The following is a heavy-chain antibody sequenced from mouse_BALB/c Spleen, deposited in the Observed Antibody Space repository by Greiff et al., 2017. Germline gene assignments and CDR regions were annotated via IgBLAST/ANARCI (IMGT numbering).Heavy chain of an antibody. Sequence: DGQLVESGGGLVQPGGSRKLSCAASGFTFSSFGMHWVRQAPEKGLEWVAYISSGSSNNYYADTVKGRFTISRDNPKNTLFLQMTSLRSEDTAMYYCARGYGNYYAMGFWGQETSVTVSS. CDR1: GFTFSSFG. D-gene: IGHD2-1*01. V-gene: IGHV5-17*02. J-gene: IGHJ4*01. CDR3: ARGYGNYYAMGF. CDR2: ISSGSSNN.